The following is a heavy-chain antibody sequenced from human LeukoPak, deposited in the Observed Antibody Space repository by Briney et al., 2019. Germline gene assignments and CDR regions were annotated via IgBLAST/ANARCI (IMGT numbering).Heavy chain of an antibody. Sequence: GGSLRLSCAASGFTFSDYYMSWVRQAPGKGLERVSHISSSGRTIYYADSVKGRFTISRDNAKNSLYLQMNSLRAEDTAVYYCARPDCSSTSCYEFDSWGQGTLVTVSS. V-gene: IGHV3-11*04. J-gene: IGHJ4*02. CDR1: GFTFSDYY. CDR3: ARPDCSSTSCYEFDS. CDR2: ISSSGRTI. D-gene: IGHD2-2*01.